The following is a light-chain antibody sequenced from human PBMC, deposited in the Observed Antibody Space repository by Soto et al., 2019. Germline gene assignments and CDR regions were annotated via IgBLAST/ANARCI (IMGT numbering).Light chain of an antibody. J-gene: IGLJ2*01. CDR1: SSNIGSNT. CDR3: AAGDDSLNGVV. CDR2: SNN. Sequence: QSVLTQPPSASGTPGQRVTISCSGSSSNIGSNTVNWYQQLPGTAPKLLIYSNNQRPSGVPDRFSGSKSGTSASLAISGLQSGDEADYYCAAGDDSLNGVVFGGGTKRTVL. V-gene: IGLV1-44*01.